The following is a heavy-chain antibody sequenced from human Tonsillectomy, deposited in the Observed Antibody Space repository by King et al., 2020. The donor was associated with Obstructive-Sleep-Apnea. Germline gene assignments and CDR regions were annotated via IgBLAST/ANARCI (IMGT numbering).Heavy chain of an antibody. CDR2: IYWDDDK. Sequence: LTLKESGPTLVKPTQTLTLTCTFSGFSLTTSGVGVGWIRQPPGKAPEWLALIYWDDDKRYSPSLKRRLTITKDTSKNQVVLKMTNMDPVETVTYYCAHRQTSRSYFDYGGQGTLVTVPS. CDR3: AHRQTSRSYFDY. J-gene: IGHJ4*02. CDR1: GFSLTTSGVG. V-gene: IGHV2-5*02.